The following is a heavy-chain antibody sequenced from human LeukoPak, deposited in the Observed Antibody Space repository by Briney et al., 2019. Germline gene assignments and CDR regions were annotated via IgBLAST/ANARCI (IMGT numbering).Heavy chain of an antibody. CDR3: AREYCSGGSCYRRQYYFDY. Sequence: PGGSLRLSCAASGFTFSSYAMTWVRQAPGKGLEWISTISDNGGSTYYADSVKGRFTISRDNSKNTLYLGMNSLRVEDTAVYYCAREYCSGGSCYRRQYYFDYWGQGTLVTVSS. V-gene: IGHV3-23*01. CDR2: ISDNGGST. D-gene: IGHD2-15*01. CDR1: GFTFSSYA. J-gene: IGHJ4*02.